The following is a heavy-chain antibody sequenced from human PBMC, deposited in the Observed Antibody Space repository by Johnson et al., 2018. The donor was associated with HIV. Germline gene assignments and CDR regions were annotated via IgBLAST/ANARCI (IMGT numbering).Heavy chain of an antibody. J-gene: IGHJ3*02. D-gene: IGHD2-21*02. V-gene: IGHV3-66*01. CDR2: IYSGGST. CDR3: ARDREVVTAIQDAFEI. CDR1: GFTVSSNY. Sequence: VQLVESGGGLVQPGGSLRLSCAASGFTVSSNYMSWVRQAPGKGLEWVSVIYSGGSTYYADSVKGRFTISRDNSKNTLYLQMNSLRAEDTTVYYCARDREVVTAIQDAFEIWGQGTMVTVSS.